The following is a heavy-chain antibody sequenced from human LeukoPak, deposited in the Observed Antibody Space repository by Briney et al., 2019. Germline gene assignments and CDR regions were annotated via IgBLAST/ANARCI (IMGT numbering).Heavy chain of an antibody. D-gene: IGHD6-19*01. Sequence: TGGSLRLSCAASGFTFSSYWMSWVRQAPGKGLEWVANIKQDGSEKYYVDSVKGRFTISRDNAKNSLYLQMNSLRAEDTAVYYCARRGGSGWPILYYYYGMDVWGQGTLVTVSS. CDR2: IKQDGSEK. CDR1: GFTFSSYW. J-gene: IGHJ6*02. V-gene: IGHV3-7*01. CDR3: ARRGGSGWPILYYYYGMDV.